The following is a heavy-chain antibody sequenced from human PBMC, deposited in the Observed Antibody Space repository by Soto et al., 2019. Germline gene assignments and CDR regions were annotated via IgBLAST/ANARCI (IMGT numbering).Heavy chain of an antibody. V-gene: IGHV4-34*01. CDR3: ARGHPNPRYSSSWYPSAFDY. Sequence: PSETLSLTCAVYGGSFSGYYWTWIRQPPGTGLEWIGEINHSGSTNYNPSLKSRVTISVDTSKNQFSLKLSSVTAADTAVYYCARGHPNPRYSSSWYPSAFDYWGQRTLVTVSS. D-gene: IGHD6-13*01. J-gene: IGHJ4*02. CDR2: INHSGST. CDR1: GGSFSGYY.